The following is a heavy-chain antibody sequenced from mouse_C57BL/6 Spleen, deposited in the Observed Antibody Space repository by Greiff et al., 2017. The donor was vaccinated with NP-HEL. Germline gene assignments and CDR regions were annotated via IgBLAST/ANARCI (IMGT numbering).Heavy chain of an antibody. J-gene: IGHJ1*03. Sequence: VQLQQSGPELVKPGASVKIPCKASGYTFTDYNMDWVKQSHGKSLEWIGDINPNNGGTIYNQKFKGKATLTVDKSSSTAYMELRSLTSEDTAVYYCAKVRDYGSSYGYFDVWGTGTTVTVSS. D-gene: IGHD1-1*01. V-gene: IGHV1-18*01. CDR1: GYTFTDYN. CDR2: INPNNGGT. CDR3: AKVRDYGSSYGYFDV.